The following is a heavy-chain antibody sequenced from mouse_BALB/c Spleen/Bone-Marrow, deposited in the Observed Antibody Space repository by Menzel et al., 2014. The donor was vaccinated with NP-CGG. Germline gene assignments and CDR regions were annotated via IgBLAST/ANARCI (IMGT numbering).Heavy chain of an antibody. CDR1: GFTFSSFG. J-gene: IGHJ4*01. V-gene: IGHV5-17*02. CDR2: ISNGSSTI. CDR3: ARKGAMITHYYAMDY. Sequence: DVQLVESGGGLVQPGGSRKLSCAASGFTFSSFGMHWVRQAPEKGLEWVAYISNGSSTIYYADTVKGRFTISRDNPKNTLFLQMTRQRSKYTAMYYCARKGAMITHYYAMDYWGQGTSVTVSS. D-gene: IGHD2-4*01.